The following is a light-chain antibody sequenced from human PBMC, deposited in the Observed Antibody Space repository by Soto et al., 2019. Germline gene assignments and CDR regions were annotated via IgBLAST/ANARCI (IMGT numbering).Light chain of an antibody. Sequence: QSALTQPPSASGSPGQSVTISCTGASSDVGGYDFVSWYQQHPGKAPKLMIYDVTKRPSGVPDRFSGSKSGNTASLTVSGLQADDEADYYCSSYAGSSLTVAFGGGTPLTVL. CDR3: SSYAGSSLTVA. J-gene: IGLJ2*01. CDR1: SSDVGGYDF. V-gene: IGLV2-8*01. CDR2: DVT.